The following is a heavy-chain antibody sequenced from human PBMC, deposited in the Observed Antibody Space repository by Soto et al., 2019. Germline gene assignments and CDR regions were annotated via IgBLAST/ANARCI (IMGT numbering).Heavy chain of an antibody. CDR2: INAGNGNT. Sequence: QVQLVQSGAEVKKPGASVNVSCKASGFTFIKYAMHWVRQAPGQRPEWMGWINAGNGNTRYSQRWQGRVTITRDTSAITVYMDLSSLRSEDTAVYYCARDYAYIAVAGIPLLARWGQLTLVTVSS. J-gene: IGHJ4*01. CDR3: ARDYAYIAVAGIPLLAR. V-gene: IGHV1-3*01. D-gene: IGHD6-19*01. CDR1: GFTFIKYA.